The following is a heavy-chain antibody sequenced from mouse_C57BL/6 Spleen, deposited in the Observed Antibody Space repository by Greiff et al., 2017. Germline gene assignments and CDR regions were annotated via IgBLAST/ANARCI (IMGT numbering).Heavy chain of an antibody. V-gene: IGHV1-39*01. J-gene: IGHJ1*03. D-gene: IGHD1-1*01. CDR1: GYSFTDYN. CDR2: INPKYGTT. CDR3: AYCSSYKYFGV. Sequence: EVQLQQPGPELVKPGASVKISCKASGYSFTDYNMNWVKQSNGKSLEWIGVINPKYGTTSYNQKFKGKATLTVDQSSSTAYMQLNSLPSEDSAVFYSAYCSSYKYFGVWGTGPTGTVSS.